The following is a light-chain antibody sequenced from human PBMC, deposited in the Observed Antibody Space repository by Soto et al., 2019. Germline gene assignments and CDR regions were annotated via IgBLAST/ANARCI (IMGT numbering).Light chain of an antibody. CDR1: QTISSW. CDR2: KAS. V-gene: IGKV1-5*03. J-gene: IGKJ1*01. Sequence: DIQMTQSPSTLSGSVGDRVTITCRASQTISSWLAWYQQKPVKAPKLLIYKASTLKSGVPSRFSGSVSGTAFTLTISSLQPDDFATYYCQHYNSYSEAFGQGTKVELK. CDR3: QHYNSYSEA.